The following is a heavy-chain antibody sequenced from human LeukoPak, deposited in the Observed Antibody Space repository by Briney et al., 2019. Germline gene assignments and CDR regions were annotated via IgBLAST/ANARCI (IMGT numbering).Heavy chain of an antibody. D-gene: IGHD4-17*01. CDR3: AKGHGDYFQYYFDY. CDR2: ISGSGGST. V-gene: IGHV3-23*01. CDR1: GFTFSSYA. J-gene: IGHJ4*02. Sequence: PGGSPRLSCAASGFTFSSYAMSWVRQAPGKGLEWVSAISGSGGSTYYADSVKGRFTISRDNSKNTLYLQMNSLRAEDTAVYYCAKGHGDYFQYYFDYWGQGTLVTVSS.